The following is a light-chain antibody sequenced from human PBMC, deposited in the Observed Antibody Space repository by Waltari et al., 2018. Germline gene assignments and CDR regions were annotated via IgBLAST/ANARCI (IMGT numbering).Light chain of an antibody. CDR1: QSVFYSSNNKNY. Sequence: DIVMTQSPDSLAVSLGERATINCKSSQSVFYSSNNKNYLAWYHHKPGQPPKLLIHWASTRESGVPDRFSGSGSGTDFTLNISSLQAEDVAVYYCKQYHSPPYTFGQGTRLEIK. CDR2: WAS. J-gene: IGKJ2*01. V-gene: IGKV4-1*01. CDR3: KQYHSPPYT.